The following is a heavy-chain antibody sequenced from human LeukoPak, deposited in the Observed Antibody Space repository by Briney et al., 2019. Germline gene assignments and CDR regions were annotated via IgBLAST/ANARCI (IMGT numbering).Heavy chain of an antibody. CDR1: GGSISSYY. D-gene: IGHD6-13*01. J-gene: IGHJ3*02. Sequence: PSETLSLTCTVSGGSISSYYWSWIRQPAGKGLEWIGRVYTSGSTNYNPSLKSRVTMSVDTSENQFSLKLSSVTAADTAVYYCARDKGLIYSSRSAFDIWGQGTMVTVSS. CDR3: ARDKGLIYSSRSAFDI. V-gene: IGHV4-4*07. CDR2: VYTSGST.